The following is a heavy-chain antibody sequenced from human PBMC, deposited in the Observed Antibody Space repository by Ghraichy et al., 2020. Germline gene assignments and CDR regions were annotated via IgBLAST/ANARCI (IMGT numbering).Heavy chain of an antibody. CDR1: GFTFGSYW. D-gene: IGHD1-26*01. J-gene: IGHJ4*02. CDR3: ARGSYPLNY. CDR2: IKEDRSEN. Sequence: GGSLRLSCAASGFTFGSYWMGWVRQAPGKGLEWVANIKEDRSENHYVDSVKGRFTISRDNAENSLYLQMNSLRVEDTAVYYCARGSYPLNYWGQGTLVTVS. V-gene: IGHV3-7*03.